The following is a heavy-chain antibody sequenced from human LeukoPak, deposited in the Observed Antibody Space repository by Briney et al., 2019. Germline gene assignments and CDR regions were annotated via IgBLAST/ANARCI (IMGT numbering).Heavy chain of an antibody. CDR1: GFTFSSYS. D-gene: IGHD3-3*01. V-gene: IGHV3-21*01. J-gene: IGHJ4*02. CDR3: ARDGYNGGFLEWLTAYYFDY. Sequence: GGSLRLSCAASGFTFSSYSMNWVRQAPGKGLEWVSSISSSSSYIYYADSVKGRFTISRDNAKNSLYLQMNSLRAEDTAVYYCARDGYNGGFLEWLTAYYFDYWGQGTLVTVSS. CDR2: ISSSSSYI.